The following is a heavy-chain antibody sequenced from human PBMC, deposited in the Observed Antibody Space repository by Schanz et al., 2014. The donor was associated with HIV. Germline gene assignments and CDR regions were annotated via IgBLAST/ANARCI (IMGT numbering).Heavy chain of an antibody. CDR1: GFMFSSYG. CDR3: ARDPDNSDYYPHFFDS. CDR2: ISGSGSSK. Sequence: EVQLLESGGGLVQPGGSLRLSCAASGFMFSSYGMSWVRQAPGKGLEWISYISGSGSSKYYANSVKGRFTISRDTAKNSLYLQMDSLRDEDTAVYYCARDPDNSDYYPHFFDSWGQGTLVTVSS. V-gene: IGHV3-48*02. J-gene: IGHJ4*02. D-gene: IGHD3-22*01.